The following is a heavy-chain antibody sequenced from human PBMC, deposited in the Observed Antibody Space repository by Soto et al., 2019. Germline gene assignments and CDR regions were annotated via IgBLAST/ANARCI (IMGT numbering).Heavy chain of an antibody. Sequence: VSCKASGGTFSSYAISWVRQAPGQGLEWMGGIIPIFGTANYAQKFQGRVTITADESTSTAYMELSSLRSEDTAVYYCASKPNDIVVVPAAPYYYYGMDVWGQGTTVTVSS. CDR3: ASKPNDIVVVPAAPYYYYGMDV. V-gene: IGHV1-69*01. CDR1: GGTFSSYA. J-gene: IGHJ6*02. D-gene: IGHD2-2*01. CDR2: IIPIFGTA.